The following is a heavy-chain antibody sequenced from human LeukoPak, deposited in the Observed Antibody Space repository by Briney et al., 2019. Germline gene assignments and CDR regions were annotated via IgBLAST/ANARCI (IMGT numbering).Heavy chain of an antibody. Sequence: PSETLSLTCTVSGYSITSAYYWGWIRQSPGKGLAWIGSIYHSGSSYYNPSLKSRVTISVDTSKNHFSLKLTSVTAADTAVYYCAREHYYDSTAYLDWGQGTLVSVSS. V-gene: IGHV4-38-2*02. CDR1: GYSITSAYY. CDR3: AREHYYDSTAYLD. D-gene: IGHD3-22*01. J-gene: IGHJ4*02. CDR2: IYHSGSS.